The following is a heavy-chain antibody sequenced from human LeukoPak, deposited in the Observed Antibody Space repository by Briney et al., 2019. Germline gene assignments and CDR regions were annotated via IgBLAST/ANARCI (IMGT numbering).Heavy chain of an antibody. CDR1: GGTFSSYA. D-gene: IGHD2-2*02. CDR3: ARVAAEVVGVPGAIGFGWLRRDYYYMDV. J-gene: IGHJ6*03. Sequence: SVEVSYKASGGTFSSYAISWVRQAPGQGLEWMGGIIPIFGTANYAQKFQGRVTITADESTSTAYMELSSLRSEDTAVYYCARVAAEVVGVPGAIGFGWLRRDYYYMDVWGKGTTVTVSS. V-gene: IGHV1-69*13. CDR2: IIPIFGTA.